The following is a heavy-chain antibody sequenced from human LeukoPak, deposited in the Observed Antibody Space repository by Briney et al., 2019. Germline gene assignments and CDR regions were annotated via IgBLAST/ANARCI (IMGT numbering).Heavy chain of an antibody. D-gene: IGHD3-22*01. CDR2: IIPIFGTA. J-gene: IGHJ4*02. CDR3: ARVEITVISLGFDC. V-gene: IGHV1-69*13. Sequence: ASVKVSYKASGGTFSSYAISWVRQAPGQGLEWMGGIIPIFGTANYAQKFQGRVTITADESTSTAYMELSSLRSEDTAVYYCARVEITVISLGFDCWGQGTLVTVSS. CDR1: GGTFSSYA.